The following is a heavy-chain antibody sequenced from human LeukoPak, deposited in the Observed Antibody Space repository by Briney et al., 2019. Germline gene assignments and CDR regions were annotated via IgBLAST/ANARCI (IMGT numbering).Heavy chain of an antibody. J-gene: IGHJ4*02. V-gene: IGHV4-38-2*02. CDR1: GYSITTGYY. CDR3: ARDQDYGSGSYGPDY. D-gene: IGHD3-10*01. Sequence: PSETLSLTCTVSGYSITTGYYWGWIRQPPGKGLEWIGSSYHTGSTFYNPSLKSRVTISVDTSKNQFSLKLSSVTAADTAVYYCARDQDYGSGSYGPDYWGQGTLVTVSS. CDR2: SYHTGST.